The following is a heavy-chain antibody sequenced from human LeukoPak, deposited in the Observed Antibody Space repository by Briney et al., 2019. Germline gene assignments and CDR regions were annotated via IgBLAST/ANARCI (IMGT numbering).Heavy chain of an antibody. D-gene: IGHD3-9*01. J-gene: IGHJ4*02. Sequence: SETLSLTCAVSGHSISSGYYWGWIRQPPGKGLEWIGSIYHSGSTYYNPSLKSRVTISVDTSKNQFSLKLSSVTAADTAVYYCARDEGYDTPGGWGQGTLATVSS. CDR3: ARDEGYDTPGG. CDR1: GHSISSGYY. CDR2: IYHSGST. V-gene: IGHV4-38-2*02.